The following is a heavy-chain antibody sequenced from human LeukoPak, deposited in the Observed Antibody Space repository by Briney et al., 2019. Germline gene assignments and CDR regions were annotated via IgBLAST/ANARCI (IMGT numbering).Heavy chain of an antibody. J-gene: IGHJ6*03. D-gene: IGHD2-2*01. Sequence: SETLSLTCTVSGGSISNYYWNWIRQPPGKGLEWIGYIYYSGSTNYNPSLKSRVTMSLDTSKKQFSLNLSSVTAADTAVYYCARHTTLGYCSSTSCPSYMDVWGKGTTVTVSS. CDR2: IYYSGST. CDR1: GGSISNYY. V-gene: IGHV4-59*08. CDR3: ARHTTLGYCSSTSCPSYMDV.